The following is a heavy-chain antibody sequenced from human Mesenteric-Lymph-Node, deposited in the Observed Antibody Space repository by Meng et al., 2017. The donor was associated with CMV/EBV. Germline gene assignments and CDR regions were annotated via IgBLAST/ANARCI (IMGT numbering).Heavy chain of an antibody. CDR3: ARDLAKLIWFGTFDP. D-gene: IGHD3-10*01. V-gene: IGHV7-4-1*02. J-gene: IGHJ5*02. CDR2: INTNTGNP. CDR1: GYTFNSYA. Sequence: SGYTFNSYAMNWVRQAPGQGLEWMGWINTNTGNPTYAQGFTGRFVFSLDTSVSTAYLQISSLKAEDTAVYYCARDLAKLIWFGTFDPWGQGTLVTVSS.